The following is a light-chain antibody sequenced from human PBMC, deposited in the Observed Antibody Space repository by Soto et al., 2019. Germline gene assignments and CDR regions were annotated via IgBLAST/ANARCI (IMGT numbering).Light chain of an antibody. V-gene: IGKV1-16*02. CDR3: QQYKNYPYT. CDR2: GAS. CDR1: QAISKS. J-gene: IGKJ3*01. Sequence: DIQMTQSPSSLSASVGDRVTITCRASQAISKSLAWFQQKPVKAPKSLIYGASTLQSGVPSKFSGSGSGTDFSLTISSLQPEDSATYYCQQYKNYPYTFGPGTKLDIK.